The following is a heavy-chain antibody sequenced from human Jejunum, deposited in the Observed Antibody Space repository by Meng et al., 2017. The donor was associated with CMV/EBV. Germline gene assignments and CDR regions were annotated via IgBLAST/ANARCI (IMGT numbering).Heavy chain of an antibody. D-gene: IGHD2/OR15-2a*01. CDR1: GFTFSRSC. CDR2: IHYAWDSQ. CDR3: AKNRDGIDS. Sequence: QVQPVGSGGGVVLPGRSLRLSCVTSGFTFSRSCMHWVRQATGKPLEWVSFIHYAWDSQYYADSVKGRFTISRDDSRNTVYLQMNSLTTEDTAVYYCAKNRDGIDSWGQGTLVTVSS. J-gene: IGHJ4*02. V-gene: IGHV3-30*02.